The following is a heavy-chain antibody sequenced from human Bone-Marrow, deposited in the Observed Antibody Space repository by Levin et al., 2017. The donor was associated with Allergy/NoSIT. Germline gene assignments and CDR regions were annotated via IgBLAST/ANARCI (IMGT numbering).Heavy chain of an antibody. CDR3: AKDPRYSGSPYYFDS. D-gene: IGHD1-26*01. CDR2: ISGSDGIT. J-gene: IGHJ4*02. CDR1: GFTFSSYA. V-gene: IGHV3-23*01. Sequence: RTGGSLRLSCAASGFTFSSYAMSWVRQAPGKGLEWVSSISGSDGITYYADSVKGRFTISRDNSKNTLYLQMNSLRAEDTAIYYCAKDPRYSGSPYYFDSWGQGTLVSVSS.